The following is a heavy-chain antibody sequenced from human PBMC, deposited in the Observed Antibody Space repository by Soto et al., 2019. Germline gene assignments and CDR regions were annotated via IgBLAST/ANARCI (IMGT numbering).Heavy chain of an antibody. CDR2: IYYSGST. J-gene: IGHJ4*02. CDR1: GGSISSYY. Sequence: PSETLSLTCTVSGGSISSYYWSWIRQPPGKGLEWIGYIYYSGSTNYNPSLKSRVTISVDTSKNQFSLKLSSVTAADTAVYYCARVSPNIPSYFIDYWXQGTLVTVSS. V-gene: IGHV4-59*01. CDR3: ARVSPNIPSYFIDY. D-gene: IGHD3-10*01.